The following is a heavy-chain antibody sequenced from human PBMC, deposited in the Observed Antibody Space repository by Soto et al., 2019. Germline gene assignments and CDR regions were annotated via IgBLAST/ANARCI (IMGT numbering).Heavy chain of an antibody. Sequence: EVQLVESGGGLVQPGGSLRVSCAASGFTLRSHRIHWVRQAPGKGLEWVSRIDTDGGGTSYADSVKGRFTISTDNAKNTVYLQMNGLRAEDTAVYDCATVFDLWGQGTLVTVSS. CDR1: GFTLRSHR. V-gene: IGHV3-74*01. J-gene: IGHJ5*02. CDR3: ATVFDL. CDR2: IDTDGGGT.